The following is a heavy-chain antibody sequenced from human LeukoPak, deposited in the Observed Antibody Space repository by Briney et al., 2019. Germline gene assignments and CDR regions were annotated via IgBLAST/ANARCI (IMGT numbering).Heavy chain of an antibody. CDR2: IYYSGST. CDR1: GGSISSYY. J-gene: IGHJ3*02. Sequence: SETLSLTCTVSGGSISSYYWSWIRQPPGKGLEWIGYIYYSGSTNYNPSLKSRVTISVDTSKNQFSLKLSSVTAADTAVYYCARHSGLRYFDWYNAFDIWGQGTMVTFSS. V-gene: IGHV4-59*08. D-gene: IGHD3-9*01. CDR3: ARHSGLRYFDWYNAFDI.